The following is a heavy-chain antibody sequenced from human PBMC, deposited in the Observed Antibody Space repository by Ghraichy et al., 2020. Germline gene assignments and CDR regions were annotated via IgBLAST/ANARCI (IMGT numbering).Heavy chain of an antibody. J-gene: IGHJ4*02. CDR1: GFTFSSYA. D-gene: IGHD3-22*01. CDR2: ISGSGGST. Sequence: GGSLRLSCAASGFTFSSYAMSWVRQAPGKGLEWVSAISGSGGSTYYADSVKGRFTISRDNSKNTLYLQMNSLRAEDTAVYYCTKDGKYYYDSSGYYPGLDYWGQGTLVTVSS. V-gene: IGHV3-23*01. CDR3: TKDGKYYYDSSGYYPGLDY.